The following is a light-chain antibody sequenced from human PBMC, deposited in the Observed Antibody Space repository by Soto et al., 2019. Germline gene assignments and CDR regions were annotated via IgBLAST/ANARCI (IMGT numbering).Light chain of an antibody. CDR2: GAS. J-gene: IGKJ4*01. V-gene: IGKV3-15*01. CDR1: QSISSN. CDR3: QQYINWPLT. Sequence: EIVMTRSPATLSVSPGERATLSCRASQSISSNLAWYQQKPGQAPRLLIYGASTRAMGIPASFSGSGSGTEFTLTISSLQSEDFAVYYCQQYINWPLTFGGGTKVEIK.